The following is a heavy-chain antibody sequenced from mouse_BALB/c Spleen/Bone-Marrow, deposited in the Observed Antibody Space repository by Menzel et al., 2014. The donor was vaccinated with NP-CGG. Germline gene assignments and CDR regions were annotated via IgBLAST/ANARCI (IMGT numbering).Heavy chain of an antibody. CDR2: IDPANGNT. J-gene: IGHJ3*01. Sequence: VQLQQPGAELVKPGASVKLSCTASGFNIKDTYMHWAKQRPEQGLEWIGRIDPANGNTKYDPKFQGKATITADTSSNTAYLQLSSLTSEDTAVYYCAFYYYGSSPFAYWDQGTLVTVSA. D-gene: IGHD1-1*01. CDR3: AFYYYGSSPFAY. V-gene: IGHV14-3*02. CDR1: GFNIKDTY.